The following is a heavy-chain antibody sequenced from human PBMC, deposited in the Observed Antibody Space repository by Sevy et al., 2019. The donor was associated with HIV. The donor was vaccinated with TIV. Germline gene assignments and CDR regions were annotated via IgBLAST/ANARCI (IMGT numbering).Heavy chain of an antibody. V-gene: IGHV1-2*02. CDR3: ARDQEFCSTTTCYSGLDQ. J-gene: IGHJ4*01. CDR2: INPNSDVT. Sequence: ASVKVSCETSGYRFTDYYIHWVRQAPGQGLKWMGWINPNSDVTKSAKKFQDRVIMTKDTSISTVYMELRGLTFDDSAVYYCARDQEFCSTTTCYSGLDQWGHGSLVTVSS. CDR1: GYRFTDYY. D-gene: IGHD2-2*02.